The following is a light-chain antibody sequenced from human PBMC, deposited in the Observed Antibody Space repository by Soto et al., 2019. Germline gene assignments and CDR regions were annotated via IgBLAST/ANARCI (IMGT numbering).Light chain of an antibody. CDR2: NVN. CDR1: SSDVGSYDY. Sequence: QSALIQPPSVSGSPGQSVTISCTGTSSDVGSYDYVSWYQQHPGTVPKPMIYNVNNRPSGVSNRFSGSKSGNTASLTISGLQADDEADYYCSSYAGSSTYLFGSGTKVTVL. J-gene: IGLJ1*01. V-gene: IGLV2-14*01. CDR3: SSYAGSSTYL.